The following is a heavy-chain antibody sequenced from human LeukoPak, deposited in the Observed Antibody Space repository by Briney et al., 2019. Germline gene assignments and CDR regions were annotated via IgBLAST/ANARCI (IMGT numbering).Heavy chain of an antibody. CDR1: GFTFSSYS. CDR2: ISSSSSYI. D-gene: IGHD2-8*01. CDR3: ARENIVLMVYAIDD. J-gene: IGHJ4*02. V-gene: IGHV3-21*01. Sequence: PGRSLRLSCAASGFTFSSYSMNWVRQAPGKGLEWVSSISSSSSYIYYADSVKGRFTISRDNAKNSLYLQMNSLRAEDTAVYYCARENIVLMVYAIDDWGQGTLVTVSS.